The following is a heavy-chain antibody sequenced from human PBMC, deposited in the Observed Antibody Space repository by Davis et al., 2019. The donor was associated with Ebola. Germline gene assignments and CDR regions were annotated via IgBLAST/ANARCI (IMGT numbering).Heavy chain of an antibody. CDR1: GDSVSSSGAA. D-gene: IGHD5-12*01. CDR2: TYYTSKWFN. J-gene: IGHJ6*04. Sequence: PSETLSLTCAISGDSVSSSGAAWIWIRQSPSRGLEWLGRTYYTSKWFNDYAVSVKSRITINPDTSKNQFSLQLNSVTPEDTAVYYCARGWLRTGMDVWGKGTTVTVSS. CDR3: ARGWLRTGMDV. V-gene: IGHV6-1*01.